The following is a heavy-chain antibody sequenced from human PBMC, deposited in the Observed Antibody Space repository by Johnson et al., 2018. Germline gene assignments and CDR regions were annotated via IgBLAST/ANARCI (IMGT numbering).Heavy chain of an antibody. V-gene: IGHV4-59*01. CDR1: GGSLNTYY. CDR2: IYHDGST. D-gene: IGHD5/OR15-5a*01. CDR3: ARDELVSDYYYYGMDV. J-gene: IGHJ6*02. Sequence: VQLVESGPGLVKPSETLSLTCTVSGGSLNTYYWSWIRQPPGKGLEYIGYIYHDGSTKYNHSLKSRVSMSVDTSKNQISLKLSSVTPADTAVYYCARDELVSDYYYYGMDVWGHGTTVTVSS.